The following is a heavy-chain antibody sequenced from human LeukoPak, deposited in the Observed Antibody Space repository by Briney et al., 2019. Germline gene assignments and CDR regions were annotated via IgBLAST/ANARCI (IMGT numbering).Heavy chain of an antibody. CDR1: GFTFTNYA. J-gene: IGHJ4*02. CDR3: ARDAWYSSGWYTY. CDR2: ITGSDGSS. V-gene: IGHV3-23*01. D-gene: IGHD6-19*01. Sequence: PGTSLRLSCVASGFTFTNYAMSWVRQAPGKGLEWVSAITGSDGSSYYADSVKGRFTISRDNSKNALYLQMNSLRAEDTAVYYCARDAWYSSGWYTYWGQGTLVTVSS.